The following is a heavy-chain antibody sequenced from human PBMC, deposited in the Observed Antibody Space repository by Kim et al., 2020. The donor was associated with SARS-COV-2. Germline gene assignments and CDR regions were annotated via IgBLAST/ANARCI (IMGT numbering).Heavy chain of an antibody. D-gene: IGHD3-10*01. CDR2: INPNSGGT. CDR3: AVLWFGELGWFDP. V-gene: IGHV1-2*06. Sequence: ASVKVSCKASGYTFTGYYMHWVRQAPGQGLEWMGRINPNSGGTNYAQKFQGRVTMTRDTSISTAYMELSRLRSGDTAVYYCAVLWFGELGWFDPWGQGTLVTVSS. J-gene: IGHJ5*02. CDR1: GYTFTGYY.